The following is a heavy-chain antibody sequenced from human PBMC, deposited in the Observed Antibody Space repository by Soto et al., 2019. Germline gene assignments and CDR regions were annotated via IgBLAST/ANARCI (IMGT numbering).Heavy chain of an antibody. Sequence: QVQLVQSGAVVKKPGSSVKVSCKASGGTFSSYAISWVRQAPGQGLEWMGGIIPISGTANYAQKFQGRVTITADESTSTAYMELSSLRSEDTAVYYCASSQGSSTGFEIYFYYYYGMDVWGQGTTVTVSS. CDR1: GGTFSSYA. CDR3: ASSQGSSTGFEIYFYYYYGMDV. CDR2: IIPISGTA. J-gene: IGHJ6*02. V-gene: IGHV1-69*01. D-gene: IGHD2-2*01.